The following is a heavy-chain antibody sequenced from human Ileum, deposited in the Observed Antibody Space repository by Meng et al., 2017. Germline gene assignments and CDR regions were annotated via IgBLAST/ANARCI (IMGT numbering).Heavy chain of an antibody. V-gene: IGHV1-46*01. J-gene: IGHJ3*02. CDR1: GYTFTSYY. D-gene: IGHD3-22*01. CDR2: INPSGGST. CDR3: ATPLTYYYDSSGHDAFDI. Sequence: SVKVSCKASGYTFTSYYMHWVRQAPGQGLEWMGIINPSGGSTSYAQKFQGRVTMTRDTSTSTVYMELSSLRSEDTAVYYCATPLTYYYDSSGHDAFDIWGQGTMVTVSS.